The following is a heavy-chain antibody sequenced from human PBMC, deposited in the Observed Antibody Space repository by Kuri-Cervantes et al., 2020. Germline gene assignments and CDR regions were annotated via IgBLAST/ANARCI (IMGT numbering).Heavy chain of an antibody. CDR1: GYTFTSYD. V-gene: IGHV1-2*04. CDR3: ARDPIIAAAEPFDY. D-gene: IGHD6-13*01. Sequence: ASVKVSCKASGYTFTSYDINWVRQAPGQGLEWMGWINPNSGGTNYAQKFQGWVTMTRDTSTSTVYMELSSLRSEDTAVYYCARDPIIAAAEPFDYWGQGTLVTVSS. CDR2: INPNSGGT. J-gene: IGHJ4*02.